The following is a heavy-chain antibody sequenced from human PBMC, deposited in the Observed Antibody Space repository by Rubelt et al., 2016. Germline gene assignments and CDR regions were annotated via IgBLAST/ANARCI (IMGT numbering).Heavy chain of an antibody. CDR2: MYYSGGT. Sequence: QLQLQESGPGLVKPSETLSLTCTVSGGSISSSSYYWGWIRQPPGKGLEWIGSMYYSGGTYYNPSLKSRVTISVDTSANRFSRKLVSVTAADTAMYYCAGRQWGGYYFDSWGQGTLVTVSS. J-gene: IGHJ4*02. CDR3: AGRQWGGYYFDS. D-gene: IGHD1-26*01. CDR1: GGSISSSSYY. V-gene: IGHV4-39*01.